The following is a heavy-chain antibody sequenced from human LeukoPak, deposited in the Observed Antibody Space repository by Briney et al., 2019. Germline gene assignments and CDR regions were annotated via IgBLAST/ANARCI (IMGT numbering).Heavy chain of an antibody. CDR3: AKLPLAWELRHFDY. Sequence: PGGSLRLSCAASGFTFSSYWMSWVRQAPGKGLEWVSAISGSGGSTYYADSVKGRFTISRDNSKNTLYLQMNSLRAEDTAVYYCAKLPLAWELRHFDYWGQGTLVTVSS. CDR2: ISGSGGST. V-gene: IGHV3-23*01. J-gene: IGHJ4*02. D-gene: IGHD1-26*01. CDR1: GFTFSSYW.